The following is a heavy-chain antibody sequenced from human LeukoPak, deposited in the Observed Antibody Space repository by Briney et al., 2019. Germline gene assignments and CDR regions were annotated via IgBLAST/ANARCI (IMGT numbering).Heavy chain of an antibody. J-gene: IGHJ6*02. Sequence: ASVKVSCKASGYTFISYGISWVRQAPGQGLEWMGWISAYNGNTNYAQKLQGRVTMTTDTSTSTAYMELRSLRSDDTAVYYCAREKMDTAMVMYYYYGMDVWGQGTTVTVPS. CDR2: ISAYNGNT. CDR1: GYTFISYG. CDR3: AREKMDTAMVMYYYYGMDV. V-gene: IGHV1-18*01. D-gene: IGHD5-18*01.